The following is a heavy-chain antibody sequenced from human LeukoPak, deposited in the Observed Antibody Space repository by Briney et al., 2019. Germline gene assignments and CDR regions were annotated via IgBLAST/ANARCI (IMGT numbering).Heavy chain of an antibody. J-gene: IGHJ4*02. CDR1: GYIFTAYA. CDR2: INVVSGNP. CDR3: ARVQGYCSTTSCYPHY. V-gene: IGHV7-4-1*02. Sequence: ASVKVSCKASGYIFTAYAINWLRQAPGQGLEWMGWINVVSGNPTYAQGFTGRFVFSLDTSVNTAYLQISSLKAEDTAIYYCARVQGYCSTTSCYPHYWGQGTLVTVSS. D-gene: IGHD2-2*01.